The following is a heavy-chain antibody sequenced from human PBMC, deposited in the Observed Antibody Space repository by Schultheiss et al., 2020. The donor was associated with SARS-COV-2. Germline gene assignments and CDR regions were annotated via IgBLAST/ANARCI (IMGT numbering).Heavy chain of an antibody. CDR3: ARDQVLPGDQGTWRNHELDY. D-gene: IGHD1-14*01. V-gene: IGHV6-1*01. CDR2: TYYRSKWYN. J-gene: IGHJ4*02. CDR1: GDSVSSNSAA. Sequence: SQTLSLTCGISGDSVSSNSAAWNWIRQSPSRGLEWLGRTYYRSKWYNDYAVSVKSRITINPDTSKNQFSLQLNSVTPEDTAVYYCARDQVLPGDQGTWRNHELDYWGQGTLVTVSS.